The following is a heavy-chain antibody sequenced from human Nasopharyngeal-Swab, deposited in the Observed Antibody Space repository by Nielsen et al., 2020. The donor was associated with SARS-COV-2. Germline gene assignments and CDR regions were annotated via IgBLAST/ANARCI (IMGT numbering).Heavy chain of an antibody. CDR2: ISGSSSYI. J-gene: IGHJ6*02. V-gene: IGHV3-21*01. CDR3: ARDGLDYDFWSAYFMDA. D-gene: IGHD3-3*01. Sequence: GESLKISCAASGFTFNNYNFNWVRQAPGKGLEWVSSISGSSSYIYYADSVKGRFTISRDNAKNSLYLQMNSLRAEDTAVYYCARDGLDYDFWSAYFMDAWGQGTTVTVSS. CDR1: GFTFNNYN.